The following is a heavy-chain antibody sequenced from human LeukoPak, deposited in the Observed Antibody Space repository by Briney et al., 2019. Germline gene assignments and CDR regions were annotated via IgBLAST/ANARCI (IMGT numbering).Heavy chain of an antibody. D-gene: IGHD3-10*01. Sequence: SETLSLTCTVSGGSISSYYWSWIRQPPGKGLEGIGYIYYSGSTNYNPSLKSRVTISVDTSKNQFSLKLSSVTAADTAVYYCASQGWVTASGAFDIWGQGTVVTVSS. J-gene: IGHJ3*02. CDR1: GGSISSYY. CDR3: ASQGWVTASGAFDI. CDR2: IYYSGST. V-gene: IGHV4-59*08.